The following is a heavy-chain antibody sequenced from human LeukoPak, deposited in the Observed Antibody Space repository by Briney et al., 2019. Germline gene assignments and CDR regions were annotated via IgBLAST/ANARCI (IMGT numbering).Heavy chain of an antibody. CDR3: ARDRGD. Sequence: GGSLRLFCAASGFTFSSYSMNWVAQAPGKGLEWVSSISSSRRYIYYADSVKGRFTISRDNAKNSLHLQMNSLRAQDTAVYYCARDRGDWGQGTLITVSS. CDR1: GFTFSSYS. D-gene: IGHD3-10*01. V-gene: IGHV3-21*01. J-gene: IGHJ4*02. CDR2: ISSSRRYI.